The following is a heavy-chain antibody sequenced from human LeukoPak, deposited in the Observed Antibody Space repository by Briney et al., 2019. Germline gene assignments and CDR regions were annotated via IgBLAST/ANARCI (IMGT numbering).Heavy chain of an antibody. CDR1: GFTFSGSA. V-gene: IGHV3-73*01. J-gene: IGHJ4*02. CDR2: IRSKANSYAT. CDR3: TRPSLANDY. Sequence: GGSLRLSCAASGFTFSGSAMHWVRQASGKGLEWVGRIRSKANSYATAYAASVKGRFTISRDDSKNTAYLQMNSLKTEDTAVYYCTRPSLANDYWGQGTLVTVSS.